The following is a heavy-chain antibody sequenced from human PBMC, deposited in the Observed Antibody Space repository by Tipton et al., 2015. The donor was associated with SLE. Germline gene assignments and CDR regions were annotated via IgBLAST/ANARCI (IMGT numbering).Heavy chain of an antibody. V-gene: IGHV4-39*07. CDR1: GGSISSSSYY. J-gene: IGHJ3*02. CDR3: ARDCSSTSCYPYAFDI. D-gene: IGHD2-2*01. CDR2: IYYSGST. Sequence: TLSLTCTVSGGSISSSSYYWGWIRQPPGKGLEWIGSIYYSGSTYYNPSLKSRVTISVDMSTNQFFLELSSVTAADTAVYYCARDCSSTSCYPYAFDIWGHGTTVTVSS.